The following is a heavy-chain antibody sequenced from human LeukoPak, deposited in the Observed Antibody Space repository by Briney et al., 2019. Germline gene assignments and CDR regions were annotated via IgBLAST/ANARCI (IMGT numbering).Heavy chain of an antibody. CDR1: GFTVSSNY. V-gene: IGHV3-66*01. CDR2: IYSGGST. J-gene: IGHJ4*02. Sequence: PGGSLRLSCAASGFTVSSNYKSWVRQAPGKGLEWVSVIYSGGSTYYADSVKSRFTISRDNSKNTLYLQMNSLRAEDTAVYYCARERRSSRLPPRSYYFDYWGQGTLVTVSS. D-gene: IGHD6-13*01. CDR3: ARERRSSRLPPRSYYFDY.